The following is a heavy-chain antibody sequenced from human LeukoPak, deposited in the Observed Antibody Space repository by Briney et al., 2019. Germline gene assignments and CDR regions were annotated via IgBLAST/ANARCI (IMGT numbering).Heavy chain of an antibody. CDR1: GYTFTSYG. Sequence: ASVKVSCKASGYTFTSYGISWVRQAPGQGLEWMGWISAYNGNTNYAQKLQGRVTMTTDTSTSTAYMELRSLRSDDTAVYYCAKTTSSSYYYYYYGMDVWGQWTTVTVSS. CDR2: ISAYNGNT. CDR3: AKTTSSSYYYYYYGMDV. J-gene: IGHJ6*02. D-gene: IGHD4-17*01. V-gene: IGHV1-18*01.